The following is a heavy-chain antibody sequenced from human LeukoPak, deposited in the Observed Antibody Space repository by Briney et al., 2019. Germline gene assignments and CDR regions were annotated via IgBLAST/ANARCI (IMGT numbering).Heavy chain of an antibody. J-gene: IGHJ4*02. D-gene: IGHD3-3*01. Sequence: GGSLRLSCAASGFTFSGSAMHWVRQASGKGLEWVGRIRSKANSYATAYAASVKGRFTISRDDSKNTAYLQMNSLKTEDTAVYYCTARWAYYDFGSGNGYWGQGTLVTVSS. CDR3: TARWAYYDFGSGNGY. CDR2: IRSKANSYAT. CDR1: GFTFSGSA. V-gene: IGHV3-73*01.